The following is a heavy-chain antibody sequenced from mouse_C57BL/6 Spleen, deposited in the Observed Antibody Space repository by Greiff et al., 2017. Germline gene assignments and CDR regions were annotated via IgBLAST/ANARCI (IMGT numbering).Heavy chain of an antibody. Sequence: VQLQQSGPELVKPGASVKMSCKASGYTFTDYNMHWVKQSHGKSLEWIGYINPNNGGTSYNQKFKGKATLTVNKSSSTAYMELRSLTSEDSAVYYCARHYYGSSLDYWGQGTTLAVSS. J-gene: IGHJ2*01. D-gene: IGHD1-1*01. V-gene: IGHV1-22*01. CDR3: ARHYYGSSLDY. CDR1: GYTFTDYN. CDR2: INPNNGGT.